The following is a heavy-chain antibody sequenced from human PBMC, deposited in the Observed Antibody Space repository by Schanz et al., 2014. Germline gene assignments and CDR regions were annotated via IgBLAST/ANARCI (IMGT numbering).Heavy chain of an antibody. CDR1: GFTFNSYA. Sequence: DVQLLESGGGLVQLGGSLRLSCAASGFTFNSYAMTWVRQAPGKGLEWVSSISHSGGSKYYADSVKGRFTISRDNSENTLYLQMNSLSADDTAVFYCAKGMGYCSGGTCYDYYYYGLDVWGQGTTVTVS. V-gene: IGHV3-23*01. J-gene: IGHJ6*02. CDR2: ISHSGGSK. D-gene: IGHD2-15*01. CDR3: AKGMGYCSGGTCYDYYYYGLDV.